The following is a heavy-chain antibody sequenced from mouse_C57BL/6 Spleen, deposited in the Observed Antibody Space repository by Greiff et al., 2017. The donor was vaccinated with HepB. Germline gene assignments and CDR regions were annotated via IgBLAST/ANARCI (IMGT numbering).Heavy chain of an antibody. CDR3: ARRTYYSNYDAMDY. J-gene: IGHJ4*01. Sequence: VQLVESGAELVRPGASVKLSCKASGYTFTDYYINWVKQRPGQGLEWIARIYPGSGNTYYNEKFKGKATLTAEKSSSTAYMQLSSLTSEDSAVYFCARRTYYSNYDAMDYWGQGTSVTVSS. CDR2: IYPGSGNT. CDR1: GYTFTDYY. D-gene: IGHD2-5*01. V-gene: IGHV1-76*01.